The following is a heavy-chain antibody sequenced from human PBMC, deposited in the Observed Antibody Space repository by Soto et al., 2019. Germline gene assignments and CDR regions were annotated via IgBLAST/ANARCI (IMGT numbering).Heavy chain of an antibody. J-gene: IGHJ5*01. Sequence: ASVKVSCKASGYTSADFGISWARRAPGQGLEWMGWVSGNNGASNPAPKVQGRITMTLDTSTGVSYMALRSLRSDDTAIYYCVRDQKYFRVNGNWFDSWGQGTLVTVSS. CDR1: GYTSADFG. D-gene: IGHD2-2*01. CDR3: VRDQKYFRVNGNWFDS. V-gene: IGHV1-18*04. CDR2: VSGNNGAS.